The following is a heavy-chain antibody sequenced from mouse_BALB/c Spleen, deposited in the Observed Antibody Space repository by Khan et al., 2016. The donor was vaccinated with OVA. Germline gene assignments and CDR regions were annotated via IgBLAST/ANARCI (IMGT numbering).Heavy chain of an antibody. CDR3: ARYYGSWAMDY. D-gene: IGHD1-1*01. CDR2: ITYSGNI. J-gene: IGHJ4*01. CDR1: GDSITSGF. Sequence: VQLKESGPSLVKPSQTLSLTCSVTGDSITSGFWNWIRKFPGHKFEYLGYITYSGNIYYNPSLKRRISITRDTSKSQYYLQLKSVTTEDTATDYCARYYGSWAMDYGGKGTSVTVSS. V-gene: IGHV3-8*02.